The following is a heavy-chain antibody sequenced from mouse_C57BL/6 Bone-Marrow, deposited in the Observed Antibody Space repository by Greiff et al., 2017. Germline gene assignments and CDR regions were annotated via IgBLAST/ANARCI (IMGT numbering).Heavy chain of an antibody. CDR2: ISSGSSTI. CDR1: GFTFSDYG. Sequence: EVKLVESGGGLVKPGGSLKLSCAASGFTFSDYGMHWVRQAPEKGLEWVAYISSGSSTIYYADTVKGRFTISRDNAQNTLFLQMTSLRSEDTAMYYCARLYYYGSRSFDYWGQGTTLTVSS. D-gene: IGHD1-1*01. J-gene: IGHJ2*01. V-gene: IGHV5-17*01. CDR3: ARLYYYGSRSFDY.